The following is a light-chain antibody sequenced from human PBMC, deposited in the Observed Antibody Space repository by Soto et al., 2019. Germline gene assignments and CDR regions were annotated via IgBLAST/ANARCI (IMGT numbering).Light chain of an antibody. V-gene: IGKV3-11*01. Sequence: EIVLTQSPATLSLSPGERATLSCRASQSVSSLLAWYQQKPGQPPRLLIYDASNRATGIPARFSGSGSGTDFTLTISSLEPEDFAIYYCHQRSNCPPSFGPGTTVDI. J-gene: IGKJ3*01. CDR3: HQRSNCPPS. CDR2: DAS. CDR1: QSVSSL.